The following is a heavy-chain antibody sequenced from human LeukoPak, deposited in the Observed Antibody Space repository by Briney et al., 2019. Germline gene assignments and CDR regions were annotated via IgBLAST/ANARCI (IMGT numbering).Heavy chain of an antibody. CDR3: ARGTRMVRGVRFDY. CDR2: INHSGST. CDR1: GGSFSGYY. J-gene: IGHJ4*02. Sequence: PSETLSLTCAVYGGSFSGYYWSWIRQPPGKGLEWIGEINHSGSTNYNPSLKSRVTISVDTSKNQFSLKLSSVTAADTAVYYCARGTRMVRGVRFDYWGQGTLVTVSS. D-gene: IGHD3-10*01. V-gene: IGHV4-34*01.